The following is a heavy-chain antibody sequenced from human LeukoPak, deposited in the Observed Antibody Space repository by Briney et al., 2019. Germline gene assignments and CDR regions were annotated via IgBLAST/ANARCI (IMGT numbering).Heavy chain of an antibody. CDR2: INPNSGGT. Sequence: ASEKVSCKASGYTFTGYYMHWVRRAPGQVLEWMGWINPNSGGTNYAQKFQGRVTMTRDTSISTAYMELSRLRSDDTAVYYCARESDGDSVDYWGQGTLVTVSS. CDR3: ARESDGDSVDY. V-gene: IGHV1-2*02. J-gene: IGHJ4*02. D-gene: IGHD4-17*01. CDR1: GYTFTGYY.